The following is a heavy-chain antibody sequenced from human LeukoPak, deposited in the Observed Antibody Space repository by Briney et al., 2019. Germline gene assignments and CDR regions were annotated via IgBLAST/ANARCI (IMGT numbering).Heavy chain of an antibody. J-gene: IGHJ4*02. V-gene: IGHV3-11*01. CDR3: ARAALLTGGGYHFDS. D-gene: IGHD7-27*01. CDR1: GFTFSNYA. CDR2: ISSDGGAM. Sequence: PGGSLRLSCAASGFTFSNYAMGWIRQAPGKGLEWVSSISSDGGAMYYADSVKGRFTVSRDNARNSLYLQMNSLSAEDTAVYFCARAALLTGGGYHFDSWGQGTLVTVSS.